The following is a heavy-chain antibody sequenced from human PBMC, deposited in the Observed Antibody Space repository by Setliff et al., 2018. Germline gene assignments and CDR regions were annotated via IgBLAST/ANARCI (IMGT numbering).Heavy chain of an antibody. CDR2: IIPVFRTA. J-gene: IGHJ4*02. V-gene: IGHV1-69*13. D-gene: IGHD3-22*01. CDR1: GFTFRNYA. CDR3: ARDTRDKYDSSGYYLSLDS. Sequence: GASVKVSCKASGFTFRNYAISWVRQAPGQGLEWMGRIIPVFRTANYAQKFRGRVTITADEVARTAYMELSTLRSEDTAVYYCARDTRDKYDSSGYYLSLDSWGQGSLVTVSS.